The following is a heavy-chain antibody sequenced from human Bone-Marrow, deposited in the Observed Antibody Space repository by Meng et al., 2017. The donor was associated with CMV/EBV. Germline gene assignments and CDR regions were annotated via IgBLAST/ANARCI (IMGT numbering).Heavy chain of an antibody. CDR1: GFTFSTYS. J-gene: IGHJ4*02. CDR2: ISSSTNTI. Sequence: GESLKISCAVSGFTFSTYSMNWVRQAPGKGLEWVSYISSSTNTIYYADSVKGRFTISRDNAKNSLYLQMNSLRAEDTAVYFCARWGSFDKWGQGTLVTVSS. D-gene: IGHD7-27*01. V-gene: IGHV3-48*01. CDR3: ARWGSFDK.